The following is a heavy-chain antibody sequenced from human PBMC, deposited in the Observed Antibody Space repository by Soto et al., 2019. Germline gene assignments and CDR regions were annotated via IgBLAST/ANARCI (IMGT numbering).Heavy chain of an antibody. CDR2: ISSSSSTI. Sequence: GGSLRLSCAASGFTFSSYSMNWVRQAPGKGLEWVSYISSSSSTIYYADSVKGRFTISRDNAKNSLYLQMSSLRDEDTAVYYCARDLYYYDSSGYPDYWGQGTLVTVSS. D-gene: IGHD3-22*01. V-gene: IGHV3-48*02. CDR1: GFTFSSYS. CDR3: ARDLYYYDSSGYPDY. J-gene: IGHJ4*02.